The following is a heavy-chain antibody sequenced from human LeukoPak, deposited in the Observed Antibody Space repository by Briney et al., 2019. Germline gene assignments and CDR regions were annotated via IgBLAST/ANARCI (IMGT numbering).Heavy chain of an antibody. J-gene: IGHJ3*02. CDR3: ARGDCSSTSCYTLAAFDI. V-gene: IGHV3-21*01. CDR1: GFTFSSYS. Sequence: GGSLRLSCAASGFTFSSYSMNWVRQAPGKGLEWVSSISSSSSYIYYADSVKGRFPISRDNAKNSLYLQMNSLRAEDTAVYYCARGDCSSTSCYTLAAFDIWGQGTMVTVSS. CDR2: ISSSSSYI. D-gene: IGHD2-2*02.